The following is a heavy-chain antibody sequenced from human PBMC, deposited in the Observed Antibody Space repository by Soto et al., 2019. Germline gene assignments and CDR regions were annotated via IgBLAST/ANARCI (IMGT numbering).Heavy chain of an antibody. CDR3: ATDRNYPRDQFHY. CDR2: ISANGQGI. D-gene: IGHD1-7*01. J-gene: IGHJ4*02. CDR1: GFTFSTYA. Sequence: GGSLRLSCAASGFTFSTYALSWVRQAPGKGLEWVSAISANGQGIYYADPVRGRFTISRDNSKNTIFLHMDSLRAEDTAVYYCATDRNYPRDQFHYWGQGTLVTVSS. V-gene: IGHV3-23*01.